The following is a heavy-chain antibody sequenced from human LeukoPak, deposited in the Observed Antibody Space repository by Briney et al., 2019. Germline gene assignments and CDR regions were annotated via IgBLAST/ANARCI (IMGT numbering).Heavy chain of an antibody. J-gene: IGHJ4*02. CDR3: ARANSGYDY. CDR1: GGSISSYY. Sequence: SETLSLTCTVSGGSISSYYWSRIRQPPGKGLEWIGYIYYSGSTNYNPSLKSRVTISVDTSKNQFPLKLSSVTAADTAVYYCARANSGYDYWGQGTLVTVSS. CDR2: IYYSGST. V-gene: IGHV4-59*01. D-gene: IGHD5-12*01.